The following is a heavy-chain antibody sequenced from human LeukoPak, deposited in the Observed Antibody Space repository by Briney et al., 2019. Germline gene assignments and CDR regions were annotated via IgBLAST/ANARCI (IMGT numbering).Heavy chain of an antibody. CDR3: AHASIVVVPAAPFDP. CDR1: GFSLSTSGVG. D-gene: IGHD2-2*01. V-gene: IGHV2-5*02. CDR2: IYWDDDK. Sequence: SGPTLVDPTQTLTLTCTFSGFSLSTSGVGVGWIRQPPGKALEWLALIYWDDDKRYSPSLKSRLTITKDTSKNQVVLTMTNMDPVDTATYCCAHASIVVVPAAPFDPWGLGTLVTVSS. J-gene: IGHJ5*02.